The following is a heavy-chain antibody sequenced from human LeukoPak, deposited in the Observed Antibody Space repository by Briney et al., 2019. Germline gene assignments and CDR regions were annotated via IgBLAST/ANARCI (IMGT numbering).Heavy chain of an antibody. V-gene: IGHV3-30*18. J-gene: IGHJ6*02. CDR2: ISNDGNNK. Sequence: PGGSLRLSCAASGFTFSTYGIHWVRQAPGKGLEWVAVISNDGNNKYYADSVKGRFTISRDNSKNTLYLQMNTLRPEDTAVYYCAKDLYDYGDSDYYGMDVWGQGTTVTVSS. CDR3: AKDLYDYGDSDYYGMDV. D-gene: IGHD4-17*01. CDR1: GFTFSTYG.